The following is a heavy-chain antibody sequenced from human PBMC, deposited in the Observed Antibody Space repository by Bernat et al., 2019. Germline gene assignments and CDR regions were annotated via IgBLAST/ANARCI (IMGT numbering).Heavy chain of an antibody. Sequence: QVQLVESGGGLVKPGRSLRLSCAASGFTFSSYGMHWVRQAPGNGLEWVAVISYDGSNKYYADSVKGRFTISRDNSKNTLYLQMNSLRAEDTAVYYCAKPPQYYYDSSGVDYWGQGTLVTVSS. D-gene: IGHD3-22*01. J-gene: IGHJ4*02. CDR1: GFTFSSYG. V-gene: IGHV3-30*18. CDR2: ISYDGSNK. CDR3: AKPPQYYYDSSGVDY.